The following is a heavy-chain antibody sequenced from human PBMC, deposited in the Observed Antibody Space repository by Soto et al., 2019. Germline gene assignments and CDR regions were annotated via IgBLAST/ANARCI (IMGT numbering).Heavy chain of an antibody. CDR1: GYIFASYW. CDR2: IYPGDSDT. J-gene: IGHJ6*02. CDR3: ARPIPRWSYHYGMDV. D-gene: IGHD2-15*01. V-gene: IGHV5-51*01. Sequence: GESLKISCNGSGYIFASYWIGWVRQMPGKGLEWMGIIYPGDSDTRYSPSFQGQVTISADKSISTAYLQWSSLKASDTAMYYCARPIPRWSYHYGMDVWGQGTTVTVSS.